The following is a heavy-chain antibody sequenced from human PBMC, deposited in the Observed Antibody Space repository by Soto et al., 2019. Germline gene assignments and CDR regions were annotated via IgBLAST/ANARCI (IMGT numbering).Heavy chain of an antibody. CDR2: IRAKTNNYAT. CDR3: VSSVLRFFQRSPDASDI. CDR1: GFSFSVSA. J-gene: IGHJ3*02. D-gene: IGHD3-3*01. V-gene: IGHV3-73*02. Sequence: EAQLVESGGDLVQPGGSLKLSCAGSGFSFSVSAIHWVRQASGKGLEWVGRIRAKTNNYATAYAASVEGRFTISRDDSKNTAYLQMNSLKTEDTAVYYRVSSVLRFFQRSPDASDIWGQGTMVTVSS.